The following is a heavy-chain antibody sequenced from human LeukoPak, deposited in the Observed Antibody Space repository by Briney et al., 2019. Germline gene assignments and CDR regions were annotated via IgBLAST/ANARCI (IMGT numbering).Heavy chain of an antibody. CDR3: ARDSNYYDSSGYYSPYYYYYYMDV. V-gene: IGHV4-61*08. Sequence: SETLSLTCTVSGGSISSSGYYWSWIRQPPGKGLEWIGYIYYSGSTNYNPSLKSRVTISVDTSKNQFSLKLSSVTAADTAVYYYARDSNYYDSSGYYSPYYYYYYMDVWGKGTTVTVSS. D-gene: IGHD3-22*01. CDR1: GGSISSSGYY. CDR2: IYYSGST. J-gene: IGHJ6*03.